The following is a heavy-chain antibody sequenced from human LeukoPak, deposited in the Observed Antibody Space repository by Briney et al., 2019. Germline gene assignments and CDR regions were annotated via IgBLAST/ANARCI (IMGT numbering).Heavy chain of an antibody. D-gene: IGHD3-10*01. J-gene: IGHJ6*02. CDR1: GGSFSGYY. V-gene: IGHV4-34*01. CDR3: ASKATMVRGVPYYYYGMDV. Sequence: SETLSPTCAVYGGSFSGYYWSWIRQPPGKGLEWIGEINHSGSTNYYPSLKSRVTISVDTSKNQFSLKLSSVTAADTAVYYCASKATMVRGVPYYYYGMDVWGQGTTVTVPS. CDR2: INHSGST.